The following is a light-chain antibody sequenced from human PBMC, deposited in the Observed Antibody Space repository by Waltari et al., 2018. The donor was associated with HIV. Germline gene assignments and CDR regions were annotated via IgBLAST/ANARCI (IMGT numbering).Light chain of an antibody. V-gene: IGKV4-1*01. Sequence: DIVMTQPPDSLAVSLGERATLNCKSSQSVIDSSNDKNYLSWFQQKPGQPPRLLIYWASTRETAVPDRFSGGGSGTDFTLTISSLQTEDVAVYYCQQYYSTPFTFGPGTRVDIK. CDR3: QQYYSTPFT. J-gene: IGKJ3*01. CDR1: QSVIDSSNDKNY. CDR2: WAS.